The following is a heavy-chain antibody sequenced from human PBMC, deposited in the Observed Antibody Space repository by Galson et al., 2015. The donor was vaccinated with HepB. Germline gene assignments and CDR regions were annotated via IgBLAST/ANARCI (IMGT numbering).Heavy chain of an antibody. V-gene: IGHV3-30*18. CDR2: ISFDGDKK. CDR1: GFTFSNYG. D-gene: IGHD5/OR15-5a*01. J-gene: IGHJ4*02. CDR3: AKNSGQRIVSSIYYFDY. Sequence: SLRLSCAASGFTFSNYGMHWVRQAPGKGLEWVALISFDGDKKSYAQSVRGRFTISRDDSQNTLYLQMSSLRAEDTALYYCAKNSGQRIVSSIYYFDYWGPGTLVTVSS.